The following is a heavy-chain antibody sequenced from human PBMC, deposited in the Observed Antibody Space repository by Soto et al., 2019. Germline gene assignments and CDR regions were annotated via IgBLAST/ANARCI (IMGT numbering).Heavy chain of an antibody. D-gene: IGHD6-19*01. V-gene: IGHV3-30*18. CDR1: GFRFSDYS. CDR2: ISFDGTTK. J-gene: IGHJ4*02. Sequence: QVQLVESGGGVVQPGRSLSLSCAASGFRFSDYSMHWVRQAPGKGLEWVAVISFDGTTKYYGDSVRGRVTISRDNSRNTLHLQVNSLRAEDTATYYCAKQREIVTTNAYGLFTRIVVAGLSDFDHWGQGAPVTVSS. CDR3: AKQREIVTTNAYGLFTRIVVAGLSDFDH.